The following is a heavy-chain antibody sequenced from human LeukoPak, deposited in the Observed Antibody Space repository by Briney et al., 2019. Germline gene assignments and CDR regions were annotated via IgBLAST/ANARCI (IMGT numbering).Heavy chain of an antibody. V-gene: IGHV1-46*01. CDR3: AREWAIAVAGPNFDY. J-gene: IGHJ4*02. Sequence: ASVKVSCKASGYTFTSYYMHWVRQAPGQGLEWMGIINPSGGSTSYAQKFQGRVTMTRDTSTSTVYMELSSLRSEDTAVYYCAREWAIAVAGPNFDYWGQGTLVSVSS. CDR2: INPSGGST. CDR1: GYTFTSYY. D-gene: IGHD6-19*01.